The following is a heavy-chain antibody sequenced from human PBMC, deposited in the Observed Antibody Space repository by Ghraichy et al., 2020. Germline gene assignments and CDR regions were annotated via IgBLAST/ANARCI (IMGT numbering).Heavy chain of an antibody. V-gene: IGHV1-18*01. CDR3: ARDRSLYMVRGVISP. CDR2: ISAYNGNT. J-gene: IGHJ5*02. D-gene: IGHD3-10*01. Sequence: ASVKVSCKASGYTFTSYGISWVRQAPGQGLEWMGWISAYNGNTNYAKKLQGRVTMTTDTSTSTAYMELRSLRSDDTAVYYCARDRSLYMVRGVISPWGQGTLVTVSS. CDR1: GYTFTSYG.